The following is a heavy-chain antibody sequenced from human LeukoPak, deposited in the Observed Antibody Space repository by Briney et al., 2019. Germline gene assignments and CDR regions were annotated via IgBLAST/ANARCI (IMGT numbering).Heavy chain of an antibody. Sequence: GGSLRLSCAASGFTLSSYWMSWVRQAPGKGLEWVANIKQDGSEKYYVDSVKGRFTISRDNVKNSLYLQMNSLRAEDTALYYCAKDAGGYYYYYMGVWGKGTTVTISS. V-gene: IGHV3-7*03. D-gene: IGHD3-10*01. CDR1: GFTLSSYW. CDR2: IKQDGSEK. J-gene: IGHJ6*03. CDR3: AKDAGGYYYYYMGV.